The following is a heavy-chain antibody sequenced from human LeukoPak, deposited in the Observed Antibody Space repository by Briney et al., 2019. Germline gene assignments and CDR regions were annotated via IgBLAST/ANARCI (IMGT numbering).Heavy chain of an antibody. J-gene: IGHJ4*02. D-gene: IGHD5-24*01. CDR1: GFTFSDYN. Sequence: GGSLRLSCAASGFTFSDYNMNWVRQAPGKGLEWISYIGIDSGNTNYADSVKGRFTISGDKAKNSLYLQMNSLRVEDTAVYYCARDYKYAFDNWGQGTLVTVSS. V-gene: IGHV3-11*06. CDR3: ARDYKYAFDN. CDR2: IGIDSGNT.